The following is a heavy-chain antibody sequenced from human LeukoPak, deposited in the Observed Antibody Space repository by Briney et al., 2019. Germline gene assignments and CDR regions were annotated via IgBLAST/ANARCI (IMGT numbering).Heavy chain of an antibody. CDR1: GFSLSPYW. Sequence: GGSLRLSCAASGFSLSPYWMSWVRQAPGKGLEWVANIKQDGSEKYYVDSVKGRFTISRDNAKNSLYLQMNSLRAEDTAVYYCARELGSHYGMYVWGQGTTVTVSS. J-gene: IGHJ6*02. D-gene: IGHD2-15*01. CDR2: IKQDGSEK. V-gene: IGHV3-7*04. CDR3: ARELGSHYGMYV.